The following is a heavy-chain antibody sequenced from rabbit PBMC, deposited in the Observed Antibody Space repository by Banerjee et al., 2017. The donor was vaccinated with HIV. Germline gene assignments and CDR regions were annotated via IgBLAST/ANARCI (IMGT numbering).Heavy chain of an antibody. CDR2: IGGGSSGKT. CDR3: ARDGSAGWEHGNL. J-gene: IGHJ4*01. CDR1: GFSFSSYYY. D-gene: IGHD4-2*01. V-gene: IGHV1S45*01. Sequence: QEQLEESGGDLVKPEGSLTLTCTTSGFSFSSYYYMCWVRQAPGKGLEWIACIGGGSSGKTYYASWAKGRFTISKTSSTAVTLQMTSLTAADTATYFCARDGSAGWEHGNLWGPGTLVTVS.